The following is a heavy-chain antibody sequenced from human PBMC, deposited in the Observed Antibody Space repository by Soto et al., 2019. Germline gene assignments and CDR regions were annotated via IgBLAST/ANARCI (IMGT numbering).Heavy chain of an antibody. D-gene: IGHD4-17*01. CDR1: GFTFSGSA. CDR3: TRPRDYGDYADEEEHAFDI. CDR2: IRSKANSYAT. J-gene: IGHJ3*02. V-gene: IGHV3-73*01. Sequence: EVQLVESGGGLVQPGGSLKLSCAASGFTFSGSAMHWVRQASGKGLEWVGRIRSKANSYATAYAASVKGRFTISRDDSKNTAYLQMNSLKTEDTAVYYCTRPRDYGDYADEEEHAFDIWGQGTMVTVSS.